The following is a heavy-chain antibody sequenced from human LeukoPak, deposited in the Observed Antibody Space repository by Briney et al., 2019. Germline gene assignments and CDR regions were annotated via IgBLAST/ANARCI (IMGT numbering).Heavy chain of an antibody. V-gene: IGHV3-48*04. CDR3: VREVGRPKTFYFDS. CDR2: ISEAI. CDR1: GFVFSRDN. Sequence: GGSLRLSCIASGFVFSRDNMNWVRRAPGKGLEWVAHISEAIYYADSVQGRFTISRDNAKNSLYLQMSNLRAEDTAMYYCVREVGRPKTFYFDSWGRGAPVTVSS. D-gene: IGHD3-16*01. J-gene: IGHJ4*02.